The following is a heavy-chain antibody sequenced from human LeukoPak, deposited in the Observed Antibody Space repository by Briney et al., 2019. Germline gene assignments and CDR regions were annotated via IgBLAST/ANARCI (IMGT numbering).Heavy chain of an antibody. CDR3: ARHPRNYWYFDL. Sequence: SETLSLTCAVYGGSFSGYYWGWIRQPPGKGLEWIGSIYYSGSTYYNPSLKSRVTISVDTSKNQFSLKLSSVTAADTAVYYCARHPRNYWYFDLWGRGTLVTVSS. CDR2: IYYSGST. J-gene: IGHJ2*01. CDR1: GGSFSGYY. D-gene: IGHD1-26*01. V-gene: IGHV4-39*01.